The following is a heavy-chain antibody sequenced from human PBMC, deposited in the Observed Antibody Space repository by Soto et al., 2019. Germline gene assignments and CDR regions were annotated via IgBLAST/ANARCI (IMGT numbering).Heavy chain of an antibody. J-gene: IGHJ6*02. CDR1: GFTFDDYA. V-gene: IGHV3-9*01. CDR2: ISWNSGSI. CDR3: ASLGYGDPGDYYYGMDV. D-gene: IGHD4-17*01. Sequence: EVQLVESGGGLVQPGRSLRLSCAASGFTFDDYAMHWVRQAPGKGLEWVSGISWNSGSIGYADSVKGRFTISRDNAKNSLYLQMNSLRAEDTALYYCASLGYGDPGDYYYGMDVWGQGTTVTVSS.